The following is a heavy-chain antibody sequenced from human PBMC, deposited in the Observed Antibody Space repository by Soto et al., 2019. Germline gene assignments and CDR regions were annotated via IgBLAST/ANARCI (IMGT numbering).Heavy chain of an antibody. CDR1: GGSISSYY. Sequence: SETLSLTCTVSGGSISSYYWSWIRQPPGKGLEWIGYIYYSGSTNYNPSLKSRVTISVDTSKNQFSLKLSSVTAADTAVYYCARGTKYVFDYWGQGTLVTVSS. CDR2: IYYSGST. J-gene: IGHJ4*02. CDR3: ARGTKYVFDY. V-gene: IGHV4-59*01. D-gene: IGHD2-8*01.